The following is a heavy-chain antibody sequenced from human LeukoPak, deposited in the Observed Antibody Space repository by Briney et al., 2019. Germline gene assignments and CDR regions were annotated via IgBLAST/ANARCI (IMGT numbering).Heavy chain of an antibody. J-gene: IGHJ6*03. CDR1: GYTFTGYY. V-gene: IGHV1-2*02. CDR3: ARGRVKKATTNYYYMDV. D-gene: IGHD1-1*01. Sequence: ASVKVSCKASGYTFTGYYMHWVRQAPGQGLEWMGWINPNSGGTNYAQKFQGRVTMTRNTSISTAYMELSSLRSEDTAVYYCARGRVKKATTNYYYMDVWGKGTTVTISS. CDR2: INPNSGGT.